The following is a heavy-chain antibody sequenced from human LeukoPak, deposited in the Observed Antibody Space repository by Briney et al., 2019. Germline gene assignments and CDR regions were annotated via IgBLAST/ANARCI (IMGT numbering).Heavy chain of an antibody. CDR2: ISGSGGST. D-gene: IGHD3-22*01. V-gene: IGHV3-23*01. CDR1: GFTFSSYA. Sequence: GGSLRLSCAASGFTFSSYAMSWVRQAPGKGLEWVSVISGSGGSTYYADSVKGRFTISRDNSKNTLYLQMNSLRAEDTAVYYCAKDRQSYYYDSSGQGYFDYWGQGTLVTVSS. CDR3: AKDRQSYYYDSSGQGYFDY. J-gene: IGHJ4*02.